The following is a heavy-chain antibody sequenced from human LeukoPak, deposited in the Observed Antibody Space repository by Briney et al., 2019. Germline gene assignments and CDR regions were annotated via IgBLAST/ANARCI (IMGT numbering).Heavy chain of an antibody. D-gene: IGHD3-22*01. CDR3: AKWTNLNYYDSSGYSPPGAY. Sequence: GGSLRLSCAASGFTFSSYAMSWVRQAPGKGLEWVSAISGSGGSTYYADSVKGRFTIPRDNSKNTLYLQMNSLRAEDTAVYYCAKWTNLNYYDSSGYSPPGAYWGQGTLVTVSS. CDR2: ISGSGGST. CDR1: GFTFSSYA. V-gene: IGHV3-23*01. J-gene: IGHJ4*02.